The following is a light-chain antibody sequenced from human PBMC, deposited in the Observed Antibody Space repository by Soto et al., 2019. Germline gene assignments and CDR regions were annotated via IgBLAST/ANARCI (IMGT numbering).Light chain of an antibody. J-gene: IGLJ1*01. CDR3: CSYTGSSTYV. V-gene: IGLV2-14*01. CDR1: SSDVGGYNY. CDR2: DVT. Sequence: QSVLTQPASVSGSPGQSITISCTGTSSDVGGYNYVSWFQQHPGKAPKLMIYDVTYRPSGVSNRFSGSKSGNTASLTISGLQAEDEADYFCCSYTGSSTYVFGTGTKVTVL.